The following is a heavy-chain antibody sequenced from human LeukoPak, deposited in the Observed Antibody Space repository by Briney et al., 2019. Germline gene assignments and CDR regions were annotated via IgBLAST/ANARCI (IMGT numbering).Heavy chain of an antibody. Sequence: PGTSLRLSCAASGFTFSSYVMHWVRQAPGKGLEWVTVISYDATNENYADSVKGRFTISRDNSKNTLYLQMNSLRPEDTAVYYCARDPRSSGYFFDYWGQGTLVTASS. D-gene: IGHD3-22*01. CDR3: ARDPRSSGYFFDY. CDR2: ISYDATNE. CDR1: GFTFSSYV. V-gene: IGHV3-30*04. J-gene: IGHJ4*02.